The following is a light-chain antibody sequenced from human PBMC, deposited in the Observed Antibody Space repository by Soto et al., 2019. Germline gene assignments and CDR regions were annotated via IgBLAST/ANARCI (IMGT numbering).Light chain of an antibody. CDR3: QQFDTYPLT. J-gene: IGKJ5*01. Sequence: AIQLTQSPSSLSASVGDRVTITCRASQGISSAFAWYQQKPGKVPKLLIYDASSLESGVPSRFTGSGSGTDFTLTISSLQPEDFATYYCQQFDTYPLTFGQGTHWRL. V-gene: IGKV1-13*02. CDR2: DAS. CDR1: QGISSA.